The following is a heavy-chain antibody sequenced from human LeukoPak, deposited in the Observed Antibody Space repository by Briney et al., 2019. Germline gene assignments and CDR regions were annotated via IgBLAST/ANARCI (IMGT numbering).Heavy chain of an antibody. Sequence: GGSLRLSCAASGFTFSDYYMSWIRQAPGKGLEWVSYISTSGSTIYYADSVKGRFTISRDNAKNSLYLQMNSLRAEDTAMYYCAKGYDILTGFDYWGQGTLVTVSS. CDR3: AKGYDILTGFDY. J-gene: IGHJ4*02. V-gene: IGHV3-11*01. D-gene: IGHD3-9*01. CDR1: GFTFSDYY. CDR2: ISTSGSTI.